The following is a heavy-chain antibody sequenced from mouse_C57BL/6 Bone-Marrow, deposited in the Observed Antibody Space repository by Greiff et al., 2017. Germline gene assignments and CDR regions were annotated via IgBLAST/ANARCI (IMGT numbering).Heavy chain of an antibody. V-gene: IGHV1-19*01. Sequence: VQLKESGPVLVKPGASVKMSCKASGYTLTDYYMNWVKQSHGKSLEWIGVINPYNGGTSYNQKFKGKATLTVDKSSSTAYMELNSLTSEDSAVYYCARDDPFAYWGQGTLVTVSA. J-gene: IGHJ3*01. CDR3: ARDDPFAY. CDR2: INPYNGGT. CDR1: GYTLTDYY.